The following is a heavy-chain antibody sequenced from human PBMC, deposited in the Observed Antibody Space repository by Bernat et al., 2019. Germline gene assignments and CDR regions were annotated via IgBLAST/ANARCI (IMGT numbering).Heavy chain of an antibody. CDR2: ISGSGGST. CDR3: AKDLTSGVNSCYYFDY. J-gene: IGHJ4*02. D-gene: IGHD1-7*01. Sequence: EVQLLESGGGLVQPGGSLRLSCAASGFTFSSYAMSWVRQAPGKGLEWVSAISGSGGSTYYADSVKGRFTISRDNSKNTLYLQMNSLRAEDTAVYYCAKDLTSGVNSCYYFDYWGQGTRVTVSA. CDR1: GFTFSSYA. V-gene: IGHV3-23*01.